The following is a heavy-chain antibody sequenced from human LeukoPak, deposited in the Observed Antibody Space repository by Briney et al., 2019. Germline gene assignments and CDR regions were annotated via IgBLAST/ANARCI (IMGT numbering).Heavy chain of an antibody. V-gene: IGHV4-59*01. CDR2: IYYSGST. CDR3: ARGGDGYNLGN. J-gene: IGHJ4*02. CDR1: GCSISSYY. D-gene: IGHD5-24*01. Sequence: SETLSLTCTVSGCSISSYYWSWIRQPPGKGLEWIGYIYYSGSTNYNPSLKSRVTISVDTSKNQFSLKLSSVTAADTAVYYCARGGDGYNLGNWGQGTLVTVSS.